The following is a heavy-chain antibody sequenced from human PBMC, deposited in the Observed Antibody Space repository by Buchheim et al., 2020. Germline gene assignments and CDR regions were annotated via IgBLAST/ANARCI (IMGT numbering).Heavy chain of an antibody. D-gene: IGHD3-10*01. J-gene: IGHJ3*02. CDR3: ARGRAYYGSGSYYNPPNAFDI. CDR1: GGSFSGYY. CDR2: INHSGST. Sequence: QVQLQQWGAGLLKPSETLSLTCAVYGGSFSGYYWSWIRQPPGKGLEWIGEINHSGSTNYNQSLKSRVTISVDTSKNQFSLKLSSVTAADTAVYYCARGRAYYGSGSYYNPPNAFDIWGQGT. V-gene: IGHV4-34*01.